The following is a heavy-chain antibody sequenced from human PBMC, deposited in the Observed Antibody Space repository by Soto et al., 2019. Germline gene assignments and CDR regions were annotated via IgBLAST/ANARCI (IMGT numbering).Heavy chain of an antibody. CDR1: GFTFSSYG. D-gene: IGHD1-26*01. CDR2: IWYDGSNK. CDR3: ARDNRWELWGYFDY. Sequence: QVQLVESGGGVVQPGRSLRLSCAASGFTFSSYGMHWVRQAPGKGLEWVAVIWYDGSNKYYADSVKGRFTISRDNSKNTLYLQMNSPRAEDTAVYYCARDNRWELWGYFDYWGQGTLVTVSS. V-gene: IGHV3-33*01. J-gene: IGHJ4*02.